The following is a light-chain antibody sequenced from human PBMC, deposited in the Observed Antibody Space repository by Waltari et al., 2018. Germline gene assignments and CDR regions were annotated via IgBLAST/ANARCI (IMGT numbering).Light chain of an antibody. CDR3: QQYDRTPLT. V-gene: IGKV4-1*01. J-gene: IGKJ1*01. CDR2: WAS. CDR1: QSVLYSSNNKNY. Sequence: DIVMTQSPDSLAVSLGERATINCKSSQSVLYSSNNKNYLAWYQQKPGQPPKLLIYWASTRESRVPDRFSGSGSWTDFTLTISSLEAEDVAVYYCQQYDRTPLTFGQGTKVEIK.